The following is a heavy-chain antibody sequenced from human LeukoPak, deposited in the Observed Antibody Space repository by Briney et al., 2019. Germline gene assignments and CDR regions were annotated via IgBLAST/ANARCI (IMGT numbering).Heavy chain of an antibody. V-gene: IGHV1-2*02. CDR3: ARVYSGYDQGFDY. D-gene: IGHD5-12*01. J-gene: IGHJ4*02. CDR2: INPNSGGT. Sequence: ASVKVSCKASGYTFTRYYMHWVRQAPGQGLEWMGWINPNSGGTNYAQKFQGRVTMTRDTSISTAYMELSRLRSDDTAVYYCARVYSGYDQGFDYWGQGTLVTVSS. CDR1: GYTFTRYY.